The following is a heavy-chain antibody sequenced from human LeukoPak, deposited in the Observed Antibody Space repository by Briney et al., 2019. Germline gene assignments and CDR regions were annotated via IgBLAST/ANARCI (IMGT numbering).Heavy chain of an antibody. CDR3: ARDNDYGGNSFDY. CDR2: ISSSSSYI. CDR1: GFTFSSYS. Sequence: GGSLRLSCAASGFTFSSYSMNWVRQAPGKGLEWVSSISSSSSYIYYADSVKGRFTISRDNAKNSLYLQMNSLRAEGTAVYYCARDNDYGGNSFDYWGQGTLVTVSS. V-gene: IGHV3-21*01. J-gene: IGHJ4*02. D-gene: IGHD4-23*01.